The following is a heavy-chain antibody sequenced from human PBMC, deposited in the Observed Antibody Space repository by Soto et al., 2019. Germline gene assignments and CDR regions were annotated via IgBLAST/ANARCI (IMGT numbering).Heavy chain of an antibody. CDR1: GFTFSSYA. J-gene: IGHJ4*02. V-gene: IGHV3-64*01. CDR2: ISSNGGST. Sequence: EVQLVESGGGLVQPGGSLRLSCAASGFTFSSYAMHWVRQAPGKGLEYVSAISSNGGSTYYANSVKGRFTISRDNSKNTLYLQMGSLRAEDMAVYYCARGFSSPDVLSGEVRLATVTTGGFDYWGQGTLVTVSS. CDR3: ARGFSSPDVLSGEVRLATVTTGGFDY. D-gene: IGHD4-4*01.